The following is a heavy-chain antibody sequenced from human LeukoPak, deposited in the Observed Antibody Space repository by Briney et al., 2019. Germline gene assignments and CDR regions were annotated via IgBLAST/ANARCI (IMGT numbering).Heavy chain of an antibody. CDR2: IRSDGSNK. D-gene: IGHD3-16*01. J-gene: IGHJ4*02. CDR1: GFTFTSYG. CDR3: AKDLRFGNPSVVDGF. Sequence: GGSLRLSCAASGFTFTSYGMHWVRQAPGKVLEWVSFIRSDGSNKYYADSVKGRFIISRDNSKNRLYLQMNSVRAEDTAVYYCAKDLRFGNPSVVDGFWGQGSLVTVSS. V-gene: IGHV3-30*02.